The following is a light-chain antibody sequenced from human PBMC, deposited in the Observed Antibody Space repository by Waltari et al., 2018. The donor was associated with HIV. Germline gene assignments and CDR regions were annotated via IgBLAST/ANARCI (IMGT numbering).Light chain of an antibody. CDR3: SSYRTNNTIV. CDR1: TSDVGAYNR. Sequence: QSVLTQPPSVSASPGQSVNISCTGTTSDVGAYNRVSWYLQAPGTAPKVLIYEVKRRPSGVPDRCSGSKSGTTASLTISGLQADDEADYYCSSYRTNNTIVFGTGTKVTVL. V-gene: IGLV2-18*02. J-gene: IGLJ1*01. CDR2: EVK.